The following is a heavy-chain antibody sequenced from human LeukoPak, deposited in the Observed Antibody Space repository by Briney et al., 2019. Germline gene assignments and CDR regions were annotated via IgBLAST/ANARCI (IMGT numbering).Heavy chain of an antibody. CDR3: ARHAFHNDNSDYYFAH. CDR2: IYPEFDI. V-gene: IGHV5-51*01. Sequence: GESLKISCKGSGYSFNDYWIGWVRQMPGKGLECMGLIYPEFDIRYSPSFQGQVTISADKSISTPYLQWKSLKASDTAMYYCARHAFHNDNSDYYFAHWGQGTLVTVSS. CDR1: GYSFNDYW. D-gene: IGHD3-22*01. J-gene: IGHJ4*02.